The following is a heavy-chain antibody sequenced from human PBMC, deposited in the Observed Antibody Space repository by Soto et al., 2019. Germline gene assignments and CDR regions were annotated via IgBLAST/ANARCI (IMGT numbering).Heavy chain of an antibody. CDR1: GFTFSSYG. CDR2: IWYDGSNK. CDR3: ARDESPRNDYGGNWGAAFDI. Sequence: GGSLRLSCAASGFTFSSYGMHWVRQAPGKGLEWVAVIWYDGSNKYYADSVKGRFTISRDNSKNTLYLQMNSLRAEDTAVYYCARDESPRNDYGGNWGAAFDIWGQGTMVTVSS. V-gene: IGHV3-33*01. J-gene: IGHJ3*02. D-gene: IGHD4-17*01.